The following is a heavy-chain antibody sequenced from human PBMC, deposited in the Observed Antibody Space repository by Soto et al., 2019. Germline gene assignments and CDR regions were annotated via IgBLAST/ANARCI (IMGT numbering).Heavy chain of an antibody. CDR1: GGTFSSYA. D-gene: IGHD3-3*01. J-gene: IGHJ6*02. CDR2: IIPIFGTA. CDR3: ARDFSGSRFWVYGMDV. Sequence: QVQLVQSGAEVKKPGSSVKVSCKASGGTFSSYAISWVRQAPGQGLEWMGGIIPIFGTANYAQKFQGRVTITXXEXTXXAYMELSSLRSEDTAVYYCARDFSGSRFWVYGMDVWGQGTTVTVSS. V-gene: IGHV1-69*05.